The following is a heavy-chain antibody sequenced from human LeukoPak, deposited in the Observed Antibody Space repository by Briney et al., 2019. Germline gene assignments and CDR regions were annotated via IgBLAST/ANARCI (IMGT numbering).Heavy chain of an antibody. CDR1: GGTFSSYA. V-gene: IGHV1-69*01. J-gene: IGHJ6*02. Sequence: ASVKVSCKASGGTFSSYAISWVRQAPGQGLEWMGGIIPIFGTANYAQKFQGGVTITADESTSTAYMELSSLRSEDTAVYYCARVAVYATFYYYYGMDVWGQGTTVTVSS. CDR3: ARVAVYATFYYYYGMDV. D-gene: IGHD2-8*02. CDR2: IIPIFGTA.